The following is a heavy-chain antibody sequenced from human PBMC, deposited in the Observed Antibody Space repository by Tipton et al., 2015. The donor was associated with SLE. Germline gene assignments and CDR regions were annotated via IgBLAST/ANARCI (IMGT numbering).Heavy chain of an antibody. CDR3: ARGGLSLGELSLYRYFDY. D-gene: IGHD3-16*01. V-gene: IGHV4-39*07. CDR2: IYYSGST. CDR1: GGSISSGGYS. Sequence: TLSLTCAVSGGSISSGGYSWGWIRQPPGKGLEWIGSIYYSGSTYYKSSLKSRVTISVDTSKNQFSLKLSSVTAADTAVYYCARGGLSLGELSLYRYFDYWGQGTLVTVSS. J-gene: IGHJ4*02.